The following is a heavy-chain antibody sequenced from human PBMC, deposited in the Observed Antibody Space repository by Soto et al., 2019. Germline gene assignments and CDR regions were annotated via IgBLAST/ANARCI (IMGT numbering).Heavy chain of an antibody. CDR2: MNPNSGNT. J-gene: IGHJ4*02. V-gene: IGHV1-8*01. D-gene: IGHD4-17*01. CDR1: GYPFTSYD. Sequence: AEVKKPGAAVKVSCNDSGYPFTSYDINWVRQATGKGLEWMGWMNPNSGNTGYAQKVQGRVTMTRNTSISPAYMELSSLRSDDPAVYYCARTHYGDNVDYGGQGTLVTVSS. CDR3: ARTHYGDNVDY.